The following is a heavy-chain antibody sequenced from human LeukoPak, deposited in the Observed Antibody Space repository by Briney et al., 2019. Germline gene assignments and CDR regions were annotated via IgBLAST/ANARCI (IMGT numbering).Heavy chain of an antibody. CDR3: ARGSRHFSGGSYFYYYYGMDV. CDR1: GFTVSSNY. J-gene: IGHJ6*02. V-gene: IGHV3-66*01. Sequence: GGSLRLSCAASGFTVSSNYMSWVRQAPGKGLEWVSVIYSGGSTYYADSVKGRFTISRDNSKNTLYLQMNSLRAEDTAVYYCARGSRHFSGGSYFYYYYGMDVWGQGTTVTVSS. CDR2: IYSGGST. D-gene: IGHD2-15*01.